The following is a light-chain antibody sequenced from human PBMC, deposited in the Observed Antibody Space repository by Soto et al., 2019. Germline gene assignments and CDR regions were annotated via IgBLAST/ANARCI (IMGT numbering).Light chain of an antibody. V-gene: IGKV3D-15*01. CDR2: GAT. J-gene: IGKJ4*01. Sequence: EIVMTQSPATLSVSPGERATLSCRASQSFSSNLSWYQPKPVQAPRRLIYGATTRATGSPVKFSGGGSGTDFTLTISSLEAEDFAVDYCRQHIGWPRLTFGGGTKVDIK. CDR1: QSFSSN. CDR3: RQHIGWPRLT.